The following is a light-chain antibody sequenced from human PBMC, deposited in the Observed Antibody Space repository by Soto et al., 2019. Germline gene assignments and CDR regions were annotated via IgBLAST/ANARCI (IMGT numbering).Light chain of an antibody. CDR3: SSSAGIYHYLV. CDR2: EVN. CDR1: SSDIGGYNS. V-gene: IGLV2-8*01. Sequence: QSALTQPPSASGSPGQSVTISCTGTSSDIGGYNSVSWYQQHPGKAPRLMIYEVNKWPSGVPDRFSGSKSGYTASLTVSGLQTEDEAFYYCSSSAGIYHYLVFGGGTKVTVL. J-gene: IGLJ3*02.